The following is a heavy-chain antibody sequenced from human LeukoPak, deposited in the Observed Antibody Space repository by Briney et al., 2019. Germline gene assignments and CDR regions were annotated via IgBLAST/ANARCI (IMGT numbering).Heavy chain of an antibody. D-gene: IGHD2-2*01. CDR1: GGTFSSYA. V-gene: IGHV1-69*01. CDR2: NIPIFGTA. CDR3: ARVAQMPRLFDY. J-gene: IGHJ4*02. Sequence: SVKVSCKASGGTFSSYAISWVRQAPGQGLEWMGGNIPIFGTANYAQKFQGRVTITADESTSTAYMELSSLRSEDTAVYYCARVAQMPRLFDYWGQGTLVTVSS.